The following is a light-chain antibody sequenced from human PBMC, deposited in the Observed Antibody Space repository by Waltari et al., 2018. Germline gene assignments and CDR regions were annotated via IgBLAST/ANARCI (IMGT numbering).Light chain of an antibody. CDR2: DVT. Sequence: QSALTQPRPVSESPGQSDTISCTGTNDDVGYDNYVSWYQHHPGEAPKLMIYDVTKRPSGVPDRFSGSKYGNTASLTISGLQAEDEADYYCTSYSGTYTLLFGGGTKLTVL. V-gene: IGLV2-11*01. J-gene: IGLJ3*02. CDR1: NDDVGYDNY. CDR3: TSYSGTYTLL.